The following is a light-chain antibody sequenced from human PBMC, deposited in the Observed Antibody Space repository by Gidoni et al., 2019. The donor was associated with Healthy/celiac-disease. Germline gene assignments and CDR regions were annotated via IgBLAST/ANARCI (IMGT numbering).Light chain of an antibody. CDR2: WAS. J-gene: IGKJ2*01. CDR3: QQYYSTPYT. CDR1: QSVLYSSNNKNY. Sequence: DIVMTQSPDSLAVSLGERATINCKSSQSVLYSSNNKNYLAWYQQKPGQPPKLLIYWASTREAGVPDRFSGGGSGTDFTLTSSSLQAEDVAVYYCQQYYSTPYTFGQVTKLEIK. V-gene: IGKV4-1*01.